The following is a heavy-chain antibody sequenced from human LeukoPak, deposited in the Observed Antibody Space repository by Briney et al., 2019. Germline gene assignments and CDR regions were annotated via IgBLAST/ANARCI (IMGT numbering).Heavy chain of an antibody. J-gene: IGHJ5*02. CDR3: AKSPLVVAINWFDP. D-gene: IGHD3-22*01. Sequence: GRSLRLSCAASGFTFSAYGMHWVRQAPGKGLEWVAVIWYDGSKKFYADSVKGRFTISRDNSKNTLYLQMNSLRAEDTAVYYCAKSPLVVAINWFDPWGQGTLVTVSS. CDR2: IWYDGSKK. CDR1: GFTFSAYG. V-gene: IGHV3-33*06.